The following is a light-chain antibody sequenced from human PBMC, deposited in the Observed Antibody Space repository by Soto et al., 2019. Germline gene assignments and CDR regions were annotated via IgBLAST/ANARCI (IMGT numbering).Light chain of an antibody. CDR2: DVS. Sequence: DIPMTQSPSTLSASVGDRVTIACRASESISSWLAWYQQKPGKAPKLLIYDVSSLESGVPSRLSGSGSGTEFTLTISSLQPDDFATYYCQHYNSYLRTFGQGTNLEIK. V-gene: IGKV1-5*01. CDR3: QHYNSYLRT. CDR1: ESISSW. J-gene: IGKJ2*01.